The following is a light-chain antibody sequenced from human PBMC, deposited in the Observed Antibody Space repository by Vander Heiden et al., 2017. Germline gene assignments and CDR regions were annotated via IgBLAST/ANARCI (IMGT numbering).Light chain of an antibody. J-gene: IGKJ4*01. V-gene: IGKV3-11*01. CDR1: QSVSDF. CDR3: QQRDNWPLT. CDR2: DAS. Sequence: IVLTQSPATLSLSPGDRPTLSCRASQSVSDFLVWYHHKPGQAPRHRIYDASKRATGIPTRFSGSGSGTDFTRTISSLEPEDFAVYYCQQRDNWPLTFGGGTKVEIK.